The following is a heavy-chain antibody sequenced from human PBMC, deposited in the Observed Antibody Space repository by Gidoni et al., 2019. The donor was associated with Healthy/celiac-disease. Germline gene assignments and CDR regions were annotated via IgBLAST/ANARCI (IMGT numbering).Heavy chain of an antibody. CDR1: GYTFTSYD. CDR2: MNPNSGNT. CDR3: ARVMSYDYGWGSGDFDY. Sequence: QVQLVQSGAEVKKPGASVKVSCKASGYTFTSYDINWVRQATGQGLEWMGWMNPNSGNTSDAQKFQGRVTMTRNTSISTAYMELSSLRSEDTAVYYCARVMSYDYGWGSGDFDYWGQGTLVTVSS. J-gene: IGHJ4*02. D-gene: IGHD3-16*01. V-gene: IGHV1-8*01.